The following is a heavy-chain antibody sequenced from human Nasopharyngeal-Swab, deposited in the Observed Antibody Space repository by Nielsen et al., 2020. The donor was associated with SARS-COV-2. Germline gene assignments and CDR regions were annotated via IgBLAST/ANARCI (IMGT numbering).Heavy chain of an antibody. CDR2: INHRGST. CDR3: AREPPVDIVATTHFDY. J-gene: IGHJ4*02. Sequence: SETLSLTCAVYSGSFSGYYWSWIRQPPGKGLEWIGEINHRGSTNYNPSLKSRVTISVDTSKNQFSLKLSSVTAADTAVYYCAREPPVDIVATTHFDYWGQGTLVTVSS. CDR1: SGSFSGYY. V-gene: IGHV4-34*01. D-gene: IGHD5-12*01.